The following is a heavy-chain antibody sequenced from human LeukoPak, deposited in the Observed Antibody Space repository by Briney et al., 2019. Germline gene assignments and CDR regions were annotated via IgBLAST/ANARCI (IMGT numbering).Heavy chain of an antibody. CDR3: ARSPNWDQLLPVGY. Sequence: GGSLRLTCAASGFTISSYSMHWVRQAPGKGLEWVALMSYDGSDKYYADSVKGRFTISRDNSKNTLHLQMNSLTTEDTAVYYCARSPNWDQLLPVGYRGQGTLVTVSS. J-gene: IGHJ4*01. CDR2: MSYDGSDK. D-gene: IGHD3-10*01. CDR1: GFTISSYS. V-gene: IGHV3-30-3*01.